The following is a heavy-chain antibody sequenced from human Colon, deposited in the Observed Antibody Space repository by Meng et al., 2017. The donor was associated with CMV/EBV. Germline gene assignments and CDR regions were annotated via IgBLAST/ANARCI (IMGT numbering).Heavy chain of an antibody. V-gene: IGHV1-18*01. Sequence: ASVKVSCKASGYTITSYGLSWVRQAPGQGLEWMGWISVYNGITSYAQKFQDRVTMTADTSTSTAYMEVRSLRSDDTAVYYCARVVTVIASRIGFWGQGSLVTVSS. CDR1: GYTITSYG. J-gene: IGHJ4*02. CDR3: ARVVTVIASRIGF. D-gene: IGHD2-15*01. CDR2: ISVYNGIT.